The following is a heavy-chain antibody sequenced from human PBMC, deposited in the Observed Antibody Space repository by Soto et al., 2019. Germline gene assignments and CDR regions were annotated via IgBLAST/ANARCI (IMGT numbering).Heavy chain of an antibody. CDR2: ISYDGSNE. Sequence: QVQLVESGGGVVQPGRSLRLSCAASGFTFSSYGMHWVRQAPGKGLEWVAVISYDGSNEYYADYVKGRFTISRDNSKNTLYLQMNSLRAEDTAVYYCAKEESFDSSSGHTPWAFDIWGQGTMVTVSS. J-gene: IGHJ3*02. CDR3: AKEESFDSSSGHTPWAFDI. V-gene: IGHV3-30*18. D-gene: IGHD6-13*01. CDR1: GFTFSSYG.